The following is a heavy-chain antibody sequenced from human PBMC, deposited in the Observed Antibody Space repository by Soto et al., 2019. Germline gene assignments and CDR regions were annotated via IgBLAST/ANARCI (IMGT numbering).Heavy chain of an antibody. D-gene: IGHD2-15*01. Sequence: SETLSLTCTVSGGSISSSSYYWGWIRQPPGKGLEWIGSIYYGGSTYYNPSLKSRVTISVDTSKNQFSLKLSSVTAADTAVYYCWGYCSGGSCYSGAILYYGMDVWGQGTTVTVSS. CDR3: WGYCSGGSCYSGAILYYGMDV. V-gene: IGHV4-39*01. CDR1: GGSISSSSYY. CDR2: IYYGGST. J-gene: IGHJ6*02.